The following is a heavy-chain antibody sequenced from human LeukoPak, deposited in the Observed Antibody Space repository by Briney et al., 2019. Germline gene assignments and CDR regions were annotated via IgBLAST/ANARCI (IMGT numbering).Heavy chain of an antibody. CDR3: AKDSQYCSSTSCRYPNWFDP. J-gene: IGHJ5*02. CDR2: ISSSGSTI. CDR1: GSTFSSYE. D-gene: IGHD2-2*01. V-gene: IGHV3-48*03. Sequence: PGGSLRLSCAASGSTFSSYEMNWVRQAPGKGLERVSYISSSGSTIYYADSVKGRFTISRDNAKNSLYLQMNSLRAEDTAVYYCAKDSQYCSSTSCRYPNWFDPWGQGTLVTVSS.